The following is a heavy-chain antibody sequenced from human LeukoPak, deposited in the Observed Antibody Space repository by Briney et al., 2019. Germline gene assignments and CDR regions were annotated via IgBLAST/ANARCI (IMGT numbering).Heavy chain of an antibody. CDR2: ISYDGSNK. CDR1: GFTFSSYG. V-gene: IGHV3-30*18. J-gene: IGHJ4*02. CDR3: AKLEFNGSDY. Sequence: GGSLRLSCAASGFTFSSYGMHWVRQAPGKGLEWVAVISYDGSNKYYADSVKGRFTISRDNSKSTLYLQMNSLRAEDTAVYYCAKLEFNGSDYWGQGTLVTVSS. D-gene: IGHD1-1*01.